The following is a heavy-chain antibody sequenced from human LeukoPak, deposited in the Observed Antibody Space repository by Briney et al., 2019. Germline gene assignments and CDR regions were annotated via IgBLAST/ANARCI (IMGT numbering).Heavy chain of an antibody. J-gene: IGHJ4*02. D-gene: IGHD6-13*01. CDR1: GFSFTDAW. Sequence: GGSLRLSCAASGFSFTDAWMSWVRQAPGKGLEWVGRIRSKGDGGTPDYAAPVQGRFTISRDDSKNTLYLQMNSLKTEDTAVYYCTTDGYSRSSPHTFDIWGQGTLVTVSS. CDR3: TTDGYSRSSPHTFDI. V-gene: IGHV3-15*01. CDR2: IRSKGDGGTP.